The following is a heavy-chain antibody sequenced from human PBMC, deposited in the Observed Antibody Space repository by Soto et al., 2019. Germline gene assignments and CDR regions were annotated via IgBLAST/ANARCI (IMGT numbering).Heavy chain of an antibody. CDR3: ARGVYDFWSGYQYYYYYYGMDV. J-gene: IGHJ6*02. CDR2: IYHSGIT. D-gene: IGHD3-3*01. V-gene: IGHV4-30-2*01. Sequence: SETLSLTCAVSGGSISSGGYSWSWIRQPPGKGLEWIGYIYHSGITYYNPSLKSRVTISVDRSKNQFSLKPSSVTAADTAVYYCARGVYDFWSGYQYYYYYYGMDVWGQGTTVTVSS. CDR1: GGSISSGGYS.